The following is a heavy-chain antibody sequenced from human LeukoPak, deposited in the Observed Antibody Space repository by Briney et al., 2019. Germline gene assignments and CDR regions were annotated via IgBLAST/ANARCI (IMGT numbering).Heavy chain of an antibody. Sequence: PSETLSLTCAVYGGSITGYYWSWIRQTPGRGLEWVGEIHYTGATSYNPSLKSRATISTDTSKNQFSLRLSSVTAADTAVYYCARGNILTGYCFDFWGQGTMVTVSS. CDR3: ARGNILTGYCFDF. V-gene: IGHV4-34*01. CDR1: GGSITGYY. D-gene: IGHD3-9*01. CDR2: IHYTGAT. J-gene: IGHJ3*01.